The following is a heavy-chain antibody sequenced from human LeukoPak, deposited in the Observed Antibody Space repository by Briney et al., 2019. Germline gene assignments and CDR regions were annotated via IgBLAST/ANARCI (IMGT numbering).Heavy chain of an antibody. CDR1: GFTFSSYG. V-gene: IGHV3-30*03. J-gene: IGHJ4*02. CDR3: ARAPPRFRGYSYGLPDEDY. D-gene: IGHD5-18*01. Sequence: PGGSLRLSCAASGFTFSSYGMHWVRQAPGKGLEWVAVISYDGSNKYYADSVKGRFTISRDNSKNTLYLQMNSLRAEDTAVYYCARAPPRFRGYSYGLPDEDYWGQGTLVTVSS. CDR2: ISYDGSNK.